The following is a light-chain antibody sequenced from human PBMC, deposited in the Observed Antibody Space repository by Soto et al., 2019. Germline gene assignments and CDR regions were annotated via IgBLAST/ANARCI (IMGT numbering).Light chain of an antibody. J-gene: IGKJ1*01. CDR1: QSVSSSY. Sequence: EIGLTQSPGTLSLSPGERATLSCRASQSVSSSYLAWHQQKPGQAPRLLIYGASSSATGIPDRFSGSGSGTDFNLTISRLEPEDFAVYYCQQDGSSPRTFGQGTKVEIQ. CDR3: QQDGSSPRT. V-gene: IGKV3-20*01. CDR2: GAS.